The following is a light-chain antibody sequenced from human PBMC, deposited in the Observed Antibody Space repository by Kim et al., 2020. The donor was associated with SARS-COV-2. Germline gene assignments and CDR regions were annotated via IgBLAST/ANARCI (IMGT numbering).Light chain of an antibody. CDR3: SSYTTSNSVV. CDR2: GVS. Sequence: GQSITISCTGTSSDVGGYTYVSWYQQPPGKAPKLMIYGVSNRPSGVSNRFSGSKSGNTASLTISGLQAEDEADYYCSSYTTSNSVVCGGGTQLTVL. CDR1: SSDVGGYTY. J-gene: IGLJ2*01. V-gene: IGLV2-14*03.